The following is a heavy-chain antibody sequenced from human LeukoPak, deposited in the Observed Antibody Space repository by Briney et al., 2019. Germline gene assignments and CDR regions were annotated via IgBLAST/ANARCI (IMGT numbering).Heavy chain of an antibody. CDR2: IYTSGST. Sequence: SETLSLTCTVSGGSISSYYWSWIRQPAGKGLEWIGRIYTSGSTNYNPSLKSRVTMSVDTSKNQFSLKLSSVTAADTAVYYCARDYARDGTIFGPDNWFDPWGQGTLVTVSS. CDR3: ARDYARDGTIFGPDNWFDP. D-gene: IGHD3-3*01. CDR1: GGSISSYY. V-gene: IGHV4-4*07. J-gene: IGHJ5*02.